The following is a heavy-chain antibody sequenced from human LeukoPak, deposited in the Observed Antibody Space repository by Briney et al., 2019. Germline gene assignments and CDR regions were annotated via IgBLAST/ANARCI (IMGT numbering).Heavy chain of an antibody. CDR2: ISSSGSTI. CDR1: GFTFSDYY. V-gene: IGHV3-11*01. J-gene: IGHJ4*02. Sequence: GGSLRLSCAASGFTFSDYYMSWIRQAPGKGLEWVSYISSSGSTIYYADSVKGRFTISRDNAKNSLYLQMNSLRAEDTAAYYCARDSPRRWELRVGYDCWGQGTLVTVSS. D-gene: IGHD1-26*01. CDR3: ARDSPRRWELRVGYDC.